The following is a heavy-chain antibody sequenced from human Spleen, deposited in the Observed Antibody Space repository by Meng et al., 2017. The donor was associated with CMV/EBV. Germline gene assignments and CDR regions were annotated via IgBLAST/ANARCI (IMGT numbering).Heavy chain of an antibody. V-gene: IGHV4-34*01. D-gene: IGHD2-8*02. J-gene: IGHJ4*02. CDR2: INHSGST. Sequence: TCAVYGGSCSDYYWTWIRQPPGKGLGWIGEINHSGSTNYNPSLKSRVTILVDTSKNQFSLRLSSVTAADTAVYYCARPLGNTVAFDYWGQGTLVTVSS. CDR3: ARPLGNTVAFDY. CDR1: GGSCSDYY.